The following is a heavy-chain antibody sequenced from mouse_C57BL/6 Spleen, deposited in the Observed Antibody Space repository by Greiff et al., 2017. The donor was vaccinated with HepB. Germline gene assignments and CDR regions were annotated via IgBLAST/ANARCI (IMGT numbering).Heavy chain of an antibody. Sequence: QVHVKQSGPELVKPGASVKISCKASGYAFSSSWMNWVKQRPGKGLEWIGRIYPGDGDTNYNGKFKGKATLTADKSSSTAYMQLSSLTSEDSAVYFCARRKNYGSSYGSLYFDVWGTGTTVTVSS. V-gene: IGHV1-82*01. CDR3: ARRKNYGSSYGSLYFDV. J-gene: IGHJ1*03. CDR1: GYAFSSSW. D-gene: IGHD1-1*01. CDR2: IYPGDGDT.